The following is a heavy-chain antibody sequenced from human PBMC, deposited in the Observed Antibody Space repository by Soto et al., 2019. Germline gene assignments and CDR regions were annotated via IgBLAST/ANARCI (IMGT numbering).Heavy chain of an antibody. Sequence: PGGSLRLSCAASGFTLSSYGMHWVRQAPGKGLEWVAVISYDGSNKYYADSVKGRFTISRDNSKNTLYLQMNSLRAEDTAVYYCAKDSGYDWGFDYWGQGTLVTVS. D-gene: IGHD5-12*01. CDR2: ISYDGSNK. CDR3: AKDSGYDWGFDY. J-gene: IGHJ4*02. V-gene: IGHV3-30*18. CDR1: GFTLSSYG.